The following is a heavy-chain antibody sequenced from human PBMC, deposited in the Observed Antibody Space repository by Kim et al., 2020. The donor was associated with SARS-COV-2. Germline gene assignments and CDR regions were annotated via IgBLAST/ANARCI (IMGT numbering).Heavy chain of an antibody. Sequence: GGSLRLSCAASGFTFSSYGMHWVRQAPGKGLEWVAVISYDGSNKYYADSVKGRFTISRDNSKNTLYLQMNSLRAEDTAVYYCAKRLGYCSGGSCYAGSRDYYYYGMDVWGQGTTVTVSS. CDR2: ISYDGSNK. D-gene: IGHD2-15*01. CDR3: AKRLGYCSGGSCYAGSRDYYYYGMDV. J-gene: IGHJ6*02. CDR1: GFTFSSYG. V-gene: IGHV3-30*18.